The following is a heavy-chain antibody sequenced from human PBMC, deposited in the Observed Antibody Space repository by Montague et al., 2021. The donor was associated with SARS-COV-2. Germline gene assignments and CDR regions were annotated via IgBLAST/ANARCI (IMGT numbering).Heavy chain of an antibody. J-gene: IGHJ3*02. D-gene: IGHD5-12*01. CDR2: IYDSGST. CDR1: GGSISSSNYY. Sequence: SETLSLTCTVSGGSISSSNYYWDWIRQPPGKGLEWIGSIYDSGSTYYXXXLKSRVTISVDTSKNHFSLKLSSATAADTAVYYCARRGRKLLPVATTIGGFDIWGQGTMVTVSS. V-gene: IGHV4-39*02. CDR3: ARRGRKLLPVATTIGGFDI.